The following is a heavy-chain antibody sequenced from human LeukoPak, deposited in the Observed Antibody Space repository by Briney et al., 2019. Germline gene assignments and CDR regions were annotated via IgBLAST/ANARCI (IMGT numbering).Heavy chain of an antibody. Sequence: GGSLRLSCAASGFTFSSYGMHRVRQAPGKGLEWVAVIWYDGSNKYYADSVKGRFTISRDNSKNTLYLQMNSLRAEDTAVYYCARDRVRSFFDYWGQGTLVTVSS. CDR2: IWYDGSNK. J-gene: IGHJ4*02. V-gene: IGHV3-33*01. D-gene: IGHD3-16*02. CDR3: ARDRVRSFFDY. CDR1: GFTFSSYG.